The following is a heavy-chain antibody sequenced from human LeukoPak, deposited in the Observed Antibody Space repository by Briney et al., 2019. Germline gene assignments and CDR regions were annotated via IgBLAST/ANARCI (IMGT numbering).Heavy chain of an antibody. CDR1: GFTSVNYA. CDR3: AKYGPQDSGSSHFDY. J-gene: IGHJ4*02. CDR2: ISGSGGST. V-gene: IGHV3-23*01. D-gene: IGHD1-26*01. Sequence: PGGSLRLSCAATGFTSVNYAMSWVRQAPGKGLEWVSAISGSGGSTYYADSVKGRFTTSRDNSKNTLFLQMNGLRAEDTAIYYCAKYGPQDSGSSHFDYWGQGALVTVSS.